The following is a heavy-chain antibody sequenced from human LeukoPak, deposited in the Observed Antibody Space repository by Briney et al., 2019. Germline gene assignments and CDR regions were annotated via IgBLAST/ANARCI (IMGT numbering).Heavy chain of an antibody. CDR1: AFTFSSYW. J-gene: IGHJ4*02. CDR2: MKEDESEI. D-gene: IGHD4-23*01. Sequence: PGGPLRLPCEASAFTFSSYWMIGVRQAPGKGLEWVAHMKEDESEINYVDSVKGRFTISRDNAKNSLFVQMNSLRVEDTAVYYCSRDRGYSTLDYWGQGTLVTVSS. V-gene: IGHV3-7*01. CDR3: SRDRGYSTLDY.